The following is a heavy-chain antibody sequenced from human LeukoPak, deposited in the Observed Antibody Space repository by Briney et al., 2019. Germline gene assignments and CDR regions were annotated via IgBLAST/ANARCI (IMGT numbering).Heavy chain of an antibody. J-gene: IGHJ4*02. V-gene: IGHV3-30*04. CDR3: STEAIVTITGFDS. CDR1: GFTFSTYS. CDR2: ISNDGNK. Sequence: PGGSLRLSRAASGFTFSTYSMHWVRQAPGKGLDWVAVISNDGNKYYADSVKGRFTISRDNSKNTLYLQMNSLRAEDTAVYYCSTEAIVTITGFDSWGKGTLVTVSS. D-gene: IGHD1-26*01.